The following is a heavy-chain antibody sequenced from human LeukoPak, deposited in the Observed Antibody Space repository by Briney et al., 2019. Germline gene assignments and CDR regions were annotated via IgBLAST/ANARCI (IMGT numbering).Heavy chain of an antibody. J-gene: IGHJ5*02. CDR2: MYLSGTT. CDR3: TRLGGGSPNIVVVPGTSKLKWFDP. Sequence: SGTLSLTCTVSGDSINSLDLWSWVRQPPGKGLEWIGEMYLSGTTHSNPSVKSRVTISIDKSKNQFFLNLSSVTAADTAVYYCTRLGGGSPNIVVVPGTSKLKWFDPWGQGTLVTVSS. D-gene: IGHD2-2*01. CDR1: GDSINSLDL. V-gene: IGHV4-4*02.